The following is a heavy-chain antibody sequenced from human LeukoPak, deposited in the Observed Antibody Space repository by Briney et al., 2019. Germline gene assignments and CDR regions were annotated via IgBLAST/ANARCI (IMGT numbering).Heavy chain of an antibody. CDR2: ISGGGDYT. J-gene: IGHJ4*02. Sequence: GGSLRLSCAASGFSFSTYAMSWVRQAPGKGLEWVSSISGGGDYTHYADSVKGRFTISRDNSKNTVFLQMNSLRAEDTAVYYCVKDRSDYGDYKIDYWGQGTLVTVSS. CDR3: VKDRSDYGDYKIDY. D-gene: IGHD4-17*01. CDR1: GFSFSTYA. V-gene: IGHV3-23*01.